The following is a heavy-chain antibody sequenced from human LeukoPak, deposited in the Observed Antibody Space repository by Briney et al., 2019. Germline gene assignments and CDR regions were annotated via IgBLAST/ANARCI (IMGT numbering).Heavy chain of an antibody. Sequence: GGSLRLSCAASGFTFSSYWMSWVRQAPGKGLERVANIKQDGSEKNYVDSVKGRFTISRDNAKNSLYLQMNSLRAEDSGVYYCAKDYGLEWGQGTLVTVSS. CDR2: IKQDGSEK. CDR1: GFTFSSYW. D-gene: IGHD4-17*01. CDR3: AKDYGLE. J-gene: IGHJ4*02. V-gene: IGHV3-7*01.